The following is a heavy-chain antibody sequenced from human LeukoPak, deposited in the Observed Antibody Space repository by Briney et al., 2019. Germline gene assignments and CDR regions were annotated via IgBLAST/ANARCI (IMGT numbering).Heavy chain of an antibody. J-gene: IGHJ4*02. V-gene: IGHV1-2*02. D-gene: IGHD6-19*01. CDR1: EYTFTGHY. Sequence: ASVKVSCKAFEYTFTGHYLHWVRQAPGQGLEWMGWINPNSGGPSYAQKFQGRVTVTRDTSMSTAYMEVRRLKSDDTAVYYCARGDSGWSHYFDYWGQGTLVTVSS. CDR3: ARGDSGWSHYFDY. CDR2: INPNSGGP.